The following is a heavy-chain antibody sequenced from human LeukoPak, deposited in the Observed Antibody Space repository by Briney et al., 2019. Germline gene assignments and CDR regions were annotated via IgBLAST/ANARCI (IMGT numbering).Heavy chain of an antibody. D-gene: IGHD3-22*01. CDR1: GGSISSGDYY. J-gene: IGHJ2*01. CDR2: IYYSGST. V-gene: IGHV4-30-4*01. Sequence: SETLSLTCTVSGGSISSGDYYWSWIRRPPGKGLEWIGYIYYSGSTYYNPSLKSRVTISVDTSKNQFSLKLSSVTAAGTAVYYCARRYYYDSSGYPTTHWYFDLWGRGTLVTVSS. CDR3: ARRYYYDSSGYPTTHWYFDL.